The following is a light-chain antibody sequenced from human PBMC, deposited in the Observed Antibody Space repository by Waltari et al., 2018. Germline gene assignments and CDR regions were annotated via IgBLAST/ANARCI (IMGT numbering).Light chain of an antibody. Sequence: SYELTQPLSVSVALGQTARITCGGNNIGRKNVHWYQQKPGQAPVLVIYRDSNRPSGIPERFSGSNSGNMATLTISRAQAGDEADYYCQVWDSSNVVFGGGTKLTVL. J-gene: IGLJ2*01. CDR1: NIGRKN. CDR3: QVWDSSNVV. CDR2: RDS. V-gene: IGLV3-9*01.